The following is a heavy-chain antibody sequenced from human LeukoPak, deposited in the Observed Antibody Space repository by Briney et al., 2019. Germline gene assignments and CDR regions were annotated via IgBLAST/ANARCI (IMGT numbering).Heavy chain of an antibody. V-gene: IGHV1-69*06. CDR3: AGKDNWSLFDP. D-gene: IGHD1-20*01. J-gene: IGHJ5*02. CDR1: GGTFSSYA. CDR2: IIPIFGTA. Sequence: ASVKVSCKASGGTFSSYAISWVRQAPGQGLEWMGRIIPIFGTANYAQKFQGRVTITADKSTSTAYMELSSLRSEDTAVYYCAGKDNWSLFDPWGQGTLVTVSS.